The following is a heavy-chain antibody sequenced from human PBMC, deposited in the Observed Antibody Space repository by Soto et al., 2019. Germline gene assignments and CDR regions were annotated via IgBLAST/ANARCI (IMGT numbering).Heavy chain of an antibody. CDR2: ISAYNGNT. J-gene: IGHJ4*02. CDR1: GYTFTNFG. V-gene: IGHV1-18*01. D-gene: IGHD2-15*01. Sequence: QVQLVQSGAEVKQPGASVKVSCKASGYTFTNFGISWVRQAPGQGLEWMGWISAYNGNTNSAQKFQDRVTMTTDTSTSTAYLELRSLRSDDTAIYYSARGWTPIDYWGQGTLVTVSS. CDR3: ARGWTPIDY.